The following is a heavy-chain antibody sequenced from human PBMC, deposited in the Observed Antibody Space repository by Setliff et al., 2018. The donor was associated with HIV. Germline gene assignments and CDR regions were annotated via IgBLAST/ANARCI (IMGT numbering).Heavy chain of an antibody. CDR3: ARAREMATINYYYNYLDV. D-gene: IGHD5-12*01. Sequence: GASVKVSCKASGYSFTGYGISWLRQAPGQGLEWMGWISGYNGDTHSTQTFQGRVTMTTDTSTNTAYMEVRSLRSDDTAVYYCARAREMATINYYYNYLDVWGKGTTVTVSS. V-gene: IGHV1-18*01. J-gene: IGHJ6*03. CDR1: GYSFTGYG. CDR2: ISGYNGDT.